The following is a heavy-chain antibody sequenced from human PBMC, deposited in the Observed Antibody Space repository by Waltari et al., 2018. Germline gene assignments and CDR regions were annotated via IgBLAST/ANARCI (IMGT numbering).Heavy chain of an antibody. Sequence: EVQLLESGGGLVQPGGSLRLSCASSGFTFSSYAMSWVRQAPGKGLEWVSVIYSGGSTYYADSVKGRFTISRDNSKNTLYLQMNSLRAEDTAVYYCAKDGATVVNFDYWGQGTLVTVSS. J-gene: IGHJ4*02. D-gene: IGHD4-17*01. CDR1: GFTFSSYA. V-gene: IGHV3-23*03. CDR2: IYSGGST. CDR3: AKDGATVVNFDY.